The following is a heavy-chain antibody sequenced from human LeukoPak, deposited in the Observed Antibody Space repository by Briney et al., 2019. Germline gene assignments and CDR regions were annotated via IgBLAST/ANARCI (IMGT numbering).Heavy chain of an antibody. CDR2: ISGRGGGT. D-gene: IGHD1-26*01. V-gene: IGHV3-23*01. J-gene: IGHJ5*02. CDR3: AKDGSGSYFRDVNWFDP. CDR1: GCTFSSYA. Sequence: GGSLRLSCAASGCTFSSYAMSWIRRAPGRGLEWGSTISGRGGGTYYADSVKGRFTISRDNSKNTLYLQMNSMRDEDAAVYYCAKDGSGSYFRDVNWFDPWGQGTLVTVSS.